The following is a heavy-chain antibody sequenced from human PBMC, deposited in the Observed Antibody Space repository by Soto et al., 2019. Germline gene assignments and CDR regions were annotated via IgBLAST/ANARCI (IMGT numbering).Heavy chain of an antibody. CDR2: IDPSDSYT. V-gene: IGHV5-10-1*01. J-gene: IGHJ6*02. CDR3: ARQKIVVVPAANYYYYGMDV. D-gene: IGHD2-2*01. CDR1: GYSFTSYW. Sequence: GDSLKISCKGSGYSFTSYWISSVRQMPGKGLEWMGRIDPSDSYTNYSPSFQGHVTISADKSISTAYLQWSSLKASDTAMYYCARQKIVVVPAANYYYYGMDVWGQGTTVNVSS.